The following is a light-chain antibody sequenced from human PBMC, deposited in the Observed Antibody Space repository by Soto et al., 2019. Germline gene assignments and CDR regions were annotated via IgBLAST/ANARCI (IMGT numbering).Light chain of an antibody. V-gene: IGLV2-11*01. CDR2: DVT. Sequence: HSVLTQPRSVSGSPGQSVTISCTGTSSDVGGYNCVSWYQQHPGKAPQLMIYDVTQRPSGVPDRFSGSKSGNTASLTISGLQAEDEADYYCCSHSASYTFVFGTGTKVTVL. CDR1: SSDVGGYNC. J-gene: IGLJ1*01. CDR3: CSHSASYTFV.